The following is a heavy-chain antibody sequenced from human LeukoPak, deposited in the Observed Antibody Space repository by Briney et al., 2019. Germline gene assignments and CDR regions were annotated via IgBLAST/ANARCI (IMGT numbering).Heavy chain of an antibody. CDR1: GYTFTGYY. CDR3: ARDGSAPLDY. CDR2: INPNSGGT. Sequence: ASVKVSCKASGYTFTGYYMHWVRQAPGQGLEWMGRINPNSGGTNYAQKFQGRVTITRDTSASTAYMELSSLRSEDTAVYYCARDGSAPLDYWGQGTLVTVSS. D-gene: IGHD2-2*03. J-gene: IGHJ4*02. V-gene: IGHV1-2*06.